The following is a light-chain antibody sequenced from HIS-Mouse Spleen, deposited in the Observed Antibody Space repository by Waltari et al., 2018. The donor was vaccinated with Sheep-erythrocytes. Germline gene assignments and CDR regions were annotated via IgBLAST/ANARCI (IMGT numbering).Light chain of an antibody. CDR2: EVS. J-gene: IGLJ3*02. V-gene: IGLV2-8*01. CDR1: SSDVGGYNY. CDR3: SSYAGSNNWV. Sequence: QSALTQPASVSGSPGQSITISCTGTSSDVGGYNYVSWYKQHPGKAPKLMIYEVSKRPSGVPDRFSGSQSGNTASLTVSGLQAEDEADYYCSSYAGSNNWVFGGGTKLTVL.